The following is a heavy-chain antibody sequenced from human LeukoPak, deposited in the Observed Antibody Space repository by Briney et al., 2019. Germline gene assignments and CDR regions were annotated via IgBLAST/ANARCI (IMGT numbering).Heavy chain of an antibody. Sequence: PSETLSLTCTVSGGSISSYYWSWIRQPPGKGLEWIGYIYYSGSTNYNPSLKSRVTISVDTSKNQFSLKLSSVTAADTAVYYCASGSGSYRPIDYWGQGTLVTVSS. CDR3: ASGSGSYRPIDY. V-gene: IGHV4-59*01. D-gene: IGHD1-26*01. CDR2: IYYSGST. J-gene: IGHJ4*02. CDR1: GGSISSYY.